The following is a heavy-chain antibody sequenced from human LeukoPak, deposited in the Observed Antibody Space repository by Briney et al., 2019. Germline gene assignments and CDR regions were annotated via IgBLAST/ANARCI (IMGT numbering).Heavy chain of an antibody. D-gene: IGHD1-26*01. V-gene: IGHV4-30-4*01. CDR1: GGLISRIEYY. Sequence: PSQTLSLTCTVSGGLISRIEYYWGWVRQSPVKGLEWLGHIYHTGTTLYSPHLNNRLTVSVGSSKNQFSLTLNSVTAADTAVYYCASVSVWELATHTGGSFDYWGRGILVTVSS. CDR2: IYHTGTT. CDR3: ASVSVWELATHTGGSFDY. J-gene: IGHJ4*02.